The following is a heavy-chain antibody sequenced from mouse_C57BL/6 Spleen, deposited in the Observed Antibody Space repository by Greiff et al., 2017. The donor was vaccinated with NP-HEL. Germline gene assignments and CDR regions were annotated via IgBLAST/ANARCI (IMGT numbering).Heavy chain of an antibody. J-gene: IGHJ2*01. Sequence: QVQLKQSGAELVRPGASVTLSCKASGYTFTDYEMHWVKQTPVHGLEWIGAIDPETGGTTYNQKFKGKAILTADKSSSTAYIELRSLTSDDSAVYYCTRGDYFDYWGQGTTLTVSS. CDR1: GYTFTDYE. V-gene: IGHV1-15*01. CDR2: IDPETGGT. CDR3: TRGDYFDY.